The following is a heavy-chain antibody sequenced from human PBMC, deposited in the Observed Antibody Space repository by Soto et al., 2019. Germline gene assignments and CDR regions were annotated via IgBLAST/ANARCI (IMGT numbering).Heavy chain of an antibody. D-gene: IGHD4-17*01. V-gene: IGHV3-66*01. Sequence: VSLRLSCAASGFTVSRNYMSWVRQDPGKGLEWVSVIYSGGSTYYADSVKGRFTISRDNSKNTLYLQMNSLRAEDTAVYYCVRDEKGEYAGRFWYMWGQGTMVTVS. CDR2: IYSGGST. CDR1: GFTVSRNY. J-gene: IGHJ3*02. CDR3: VRDEKGEYAGRFWYM.